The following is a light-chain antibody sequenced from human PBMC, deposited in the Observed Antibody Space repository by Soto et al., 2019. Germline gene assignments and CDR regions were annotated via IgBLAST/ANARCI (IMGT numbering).Light chain of an antibody. CDR1: QNIRNY. CDR3: QQSHSAPIT. Sequence: DIQMTQSPSSLSASVGDRVTITCRASQNIRNYLNWYQQKPGKAPQLLIYMAFTLQSGVPSRFSGSGSGTDFTLTISSLQPEDFASSYCQQSHSAPITFGQGTRLEIK. V-gene: IGKV1-39*01. J-gene: IGKJ5*01. CDR2: MAF.